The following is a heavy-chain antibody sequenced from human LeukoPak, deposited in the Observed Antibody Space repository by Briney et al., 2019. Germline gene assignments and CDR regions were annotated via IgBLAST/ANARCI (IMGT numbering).Heavy chain of an antibody. CDR1: GYTLTELS. Sequence: ASVKVSCKASGYTLTELSMHWVRQAPGQGLEWMGWISGYNGNTNYAQKLQGRVTMTTDTSTSTAYMELRSLKSDDTAVYYCASLKNYYDSSGYLVTDAFDIWGQGTMVTVSS. CDR2: ISGYNGNT. CDR3: ASLKNYYDSSGYLVTDAFDI. D-gene: IGHD3-22*01. V-gene: IGHV1-18*01. J-gene: IGHJ3*02.